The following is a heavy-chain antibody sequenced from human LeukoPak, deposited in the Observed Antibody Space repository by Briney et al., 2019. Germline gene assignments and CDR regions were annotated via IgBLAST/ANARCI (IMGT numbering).Heavy chain of an antibody. CDR1: GYSISSGYY. V-gene: IGHV4-38-2*02. CDR2: IHHSGST. D-gene: IGHD1-26*01. CDR3: ARLFDSGSYGAAFDI. Sequence: SETLSLTCTVSGYSISSGYYWGWIRQPPGKGLEWIGNIHHSGSTYYNPSLKSRVTISVGTSKNQFSLKLTSVTAADTAVYYCARLFDSGSYGAAFDIWGPGTLVTVSS. J-gene: IGHJ3*02.